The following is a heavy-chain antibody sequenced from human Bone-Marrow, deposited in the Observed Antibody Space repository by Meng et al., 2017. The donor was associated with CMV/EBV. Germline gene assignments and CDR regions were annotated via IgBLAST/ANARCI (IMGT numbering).Heavy chain of an antibody. D-gene: IGHD3-3*01. CDR2: IKQDGSEK. Sequence: GGSLRLSCAASGFTFSSYWMSWVRQAPGKGLEWVANIKQDGSEKYYVDSVKGRFTISRDNAKNSLYLQMNSLRAEDTAVYYCARDSGRRYDFWSSPDNPRSAYWGQGPLVTGYS. V-gene: IGHV3-7*01. CDR1: GFTFSSYW. CDR3: ARDSGRRYDFWSSPDNPRSAY. J-gene: IGHJ4*02.